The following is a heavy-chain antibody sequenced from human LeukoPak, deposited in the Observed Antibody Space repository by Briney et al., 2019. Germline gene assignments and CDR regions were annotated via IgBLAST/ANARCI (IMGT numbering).Heavy chain of an antibody. D-gene: IGHD6-13*01. Sequence: PGGSLRLSCAASGFTFSSYWMSWVRQAPGKGLEWVANIKQDGSEKYYVDSVKGRFTISRDNAKNSLYLQMNSLRAEDTAVYYCARGIAAAGPDPPPDAFDIWGQGTMVTVSS. J-gene: IGHJ3*02. CDR2: IKQDGSEK. CDR1: GFTFSSYW. V-gene: IGHV3-7*01. CDR3: ARGIAAAGPDPPPDAFDI.